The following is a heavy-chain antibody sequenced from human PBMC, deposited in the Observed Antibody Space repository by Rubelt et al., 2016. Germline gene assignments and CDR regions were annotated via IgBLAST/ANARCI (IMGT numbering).Heavy chain of an antibody. CDR3: ARGDTFHNPWHLDY. Sequence: GLEWMGWVSAYNGGTYYAQKFQGRVTMTIDTSTSTAHMDLWTLTSDDTAVYYCARGDTFHNPWHLDYWGQGTLITVSS. V-gene: IGHV1-18*01. J-gene: IGHJ4*02. CDR2: VSAYNGGT. D-gene: IGHD3-16*01.